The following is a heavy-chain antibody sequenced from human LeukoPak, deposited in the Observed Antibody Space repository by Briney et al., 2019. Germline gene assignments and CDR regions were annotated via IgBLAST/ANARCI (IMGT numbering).Heavy chain of an antibody. V-gene: IGHV1-2*02. J-gene: IGHJ4*02. CDR2: IDPNSGGT. Sequence: ASVKVSCKASGYTFTSYYMHWVRQAPGQGLEWMGWIDPNSGGTNYAQKFQGRVTMTRDTSISTAYMELSRLRSDDTAVYYCARGPTSSKEVDYWGQGTLVTVSS. CDR3: ARGPTSSKEVDY. D-gene: IGHD4-11*01. CDR1: GYTFTSYY.